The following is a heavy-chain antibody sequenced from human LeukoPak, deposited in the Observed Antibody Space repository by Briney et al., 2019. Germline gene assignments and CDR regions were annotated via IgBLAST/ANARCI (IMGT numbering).Heavy chain of an antibody. CDR2: IWYDGSNK. CDR1: GFTFSSYG. V-gene: IGHV3-33*01. Sequence: GGSLRLSCAASGFTFSSYGMHWVRQAPGKGLEWVAVIWYDGSNKYYADSVKGRFTISRDNSKNTLYLQMNSLRAEDTAVYYCARVTRVGATPFDYWGQGTLVTVSS. CDR3: ARVTRVGATPFDY. D-gene: IGHD1-26*01. J-gene: IGHJ4*02.